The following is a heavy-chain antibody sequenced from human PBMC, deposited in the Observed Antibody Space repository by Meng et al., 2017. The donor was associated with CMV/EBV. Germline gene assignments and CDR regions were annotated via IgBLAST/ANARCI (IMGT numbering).Heavy chain of an antibody. J-gene: IGHJ4*02. Sequence: GSLRLSCTVSSGSISSSSYYWGWIRQPPGKGLEWIGSIYYSGSTYYNPSLKSRVTISVDTSKNQFSLKLSSVTAADTAVYYCARLGDGYNSGYFDYWGQGTLVTVSS. V-gene: IGHV4-39*01. CDR2: IYYSGST. CDR3: ARLGDGYNSGYFDY. CDR1: SGSISSSSYY. D-gene: IGHD5-24*01.